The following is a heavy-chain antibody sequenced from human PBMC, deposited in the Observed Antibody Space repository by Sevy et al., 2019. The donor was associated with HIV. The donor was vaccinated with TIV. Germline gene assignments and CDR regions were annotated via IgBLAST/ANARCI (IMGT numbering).Heavy chain of an antibody. D-gene: IGHD3-9*01. CDR2: LSSDNAGST. CDR3: VKDRIETILWSKGDWFDP. J-gene: IGHJ5*02. Sequence: GGSLRLSCSASGFTFSNYAMHWVRQAPGKGLEYVSGLSSDNAGSTYYADSGNGRFTISRDNSKNTLYLQMSSLRTEDTAVYYCVKDRIETILWSKGDWFDPWGQGTLVTVSS. CDR1: GFTFSNYA. V-gene: IGHV3-64D*06.